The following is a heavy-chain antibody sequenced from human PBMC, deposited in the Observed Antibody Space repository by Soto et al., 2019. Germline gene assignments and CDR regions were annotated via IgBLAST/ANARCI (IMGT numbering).Heavy chain of an antibody. CDR2: ISVDNGNT. CDR1: GYTFTSYG. J-gene: IGHJ5*02. CDR3: ARVAGALGHWFDP. V-gene: IGHV1-18*01. D-gene: IGHD1-26*01. Sequence: QVQLVQSGAEVKKPGASVKVSCKASGYTFTSYGISWVRQAPGQGLAWMGRISVDNGNTNYAQKLQGRATMTTDTSTSTAYAERRSRRSDDTAVKYWARVAGALGHWFDPWGQGTLVTVSS.